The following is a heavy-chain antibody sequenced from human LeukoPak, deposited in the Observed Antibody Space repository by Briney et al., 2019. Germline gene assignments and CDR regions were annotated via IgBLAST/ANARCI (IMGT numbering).Heavy chain of an antibody. V-gene: IGHV4-39*01. CDR2: IYFSGSS. Sequence: PSETLSLTCTVSGGSISSSSYYWGWIRQPAGKGLEWIGSIYFSGSSYYNPSLRSRVTISVDTSKNQFSLRLTSVTAADTAVYYCARLLFAMDVWGQGTTVTVSS. D-gene: IGHD2-21*01. J-gene: IGHJ6*02. CDR3: ARLLFAMDV. CDR1: GGSISSSSYY.